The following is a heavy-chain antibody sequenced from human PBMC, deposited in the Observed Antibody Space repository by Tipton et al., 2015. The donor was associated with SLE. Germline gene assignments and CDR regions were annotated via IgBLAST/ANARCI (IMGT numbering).Heavy chain of an antibody. D-gene: IGHD1-14*01. CDR2: ISSSGSTI. CDR3: VRAPTVVAQPDHPGNDAFDI. V-gene: IGHV3-11*04. J-gene: IGHJ3*02. CDR1: GFTFSDYY. Sequence: SLRLSCAASGFTFSDYYMSWIRQAPGKGLEWVSYISSSGSTIYYADSVKGRFTIFRDNAKNSLYLQMNSLRMEDTAVYYCVRAPTVVAQPDHPGNDAFDIWGQGTMVTVSS.